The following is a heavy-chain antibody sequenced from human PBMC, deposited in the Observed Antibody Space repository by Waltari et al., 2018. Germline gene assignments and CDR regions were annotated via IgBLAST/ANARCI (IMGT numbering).Heavy chain of an antibody. Sequence: EVQLVESGGGLVQPGGSLRLSCAASGFNFGRYWMHWVRQAPGKGLVWGSRINKDGSSTTDADSVKGRFTISRDNAKNTLDLQLNSLRAEDTAVYFCARRSTSSAPYFFDYWGQGTLVTVSS. J-gene: IGHJ4*02. CDR3: ARRSTSSAPYFFDY. D-gene: IGHD6-6*01. CDR2: INKDGSST. V-gene: IGHV3-74*01. CDR1: GFNFGRYW.